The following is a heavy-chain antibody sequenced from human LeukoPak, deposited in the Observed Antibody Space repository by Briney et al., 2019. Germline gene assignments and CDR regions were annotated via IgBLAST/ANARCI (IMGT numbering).Heavy chain of an antibody. CDR2: IYHSGST. CDR3: AREVGGEHIVVVH. J-gene: IGHJ4*02. CDR1: GYSISSGYY. D-gene: IGHD2-21*01. Sequence: KTSETLSLTCTVSGYSISSGYYWGWIRQPPGKGLEWIGSIYHSGSTYYNPSLKSRVTISVDTSKNQFSLKLSSVTAADTAVYYCAREVGGEHIVVVHWGQGTLVTVSS. V-gene: IGHV4-38-2*02.